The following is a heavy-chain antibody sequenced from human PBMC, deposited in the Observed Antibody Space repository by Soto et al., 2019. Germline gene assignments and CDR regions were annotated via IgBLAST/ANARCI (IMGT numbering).Heavy chain of an antibody. CDR1: GYTFTNYY. CDR2: ISPSGGA. V-gene: IGHV1-46*01. CDR3: ARDGSSDWLTWLDP. D-gene: IGHD3-9*01. Sequence: QVQLVQSGAEVKKPGASVKVSCKASGYTFTNYYMHWVRQAPGQGLEWMGIISPSGGANYAQEFQDRVTLTRDTSTSTAYMELSGLTSKDAAVYFCARDGSSDWLTWLDPWGQGTLVTVSS. J-gene: IGHJ5*02.